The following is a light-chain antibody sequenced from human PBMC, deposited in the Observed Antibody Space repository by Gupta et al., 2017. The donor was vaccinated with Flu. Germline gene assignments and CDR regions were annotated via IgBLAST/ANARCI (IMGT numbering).Light chain of an antibody. CDR1: PVAVTSDDH. Sequence: QTVVTQEPSLTVSPGGTVTLTCAYSPVAVTSDDHANWFQQKVGQAPRALRYSTSSKHSWNPARYSGSLLGGKAALTLSGVQPEDEAEDYCLLACCGGAGVLGGGTKLTGL. CDR2: STS. CDR3: LLACCGGAGV. V-gene: IGLV7-43*01. J-gene: IGLJ3*02.